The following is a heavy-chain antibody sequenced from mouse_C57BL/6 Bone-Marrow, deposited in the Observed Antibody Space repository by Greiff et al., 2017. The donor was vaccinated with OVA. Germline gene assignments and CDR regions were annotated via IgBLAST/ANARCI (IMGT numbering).Heavy chain of an antibody. CDR3: ARDYYGSSYVYAMDY. D-gene: IGHD1-1*01. J-gene: IGHJ4*01. CDR1: GFSLTSYA. Sequence: VQLQESGPGLVAPSQSLSITCTVSGFSLTSYAISWVRQPPGKGLEWLGVIWTGGGTNYNSALKSRLSISKDNSKSQVFLKMNSLQTDDTARYYCARDYYGSSYVYAMDYWGQGTSVTVSS. V-gene: IGHV2-9-1*01. CDR2: IWTGGGT.